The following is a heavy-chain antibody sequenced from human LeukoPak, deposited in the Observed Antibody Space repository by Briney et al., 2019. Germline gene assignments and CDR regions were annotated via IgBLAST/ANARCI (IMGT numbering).Heavy chain of an antibody. J-gene: IGHJ5*02. CDR1: GFTFSTYT. CDR2: IGTTSSSI. CDR3: VLIPNTAPFANWFDP. D-gene: IGHD2-2*02. V-gene: IGHV3-21*01. Sequence: PGGSLRLSCAASGFTFSTYTMNWIRQAPGKGLEWVSSIGTTSSSIYYADSVRGRFTVSRDNARNSLVLQMNSLGAEDTAVYYCVLIPNTAPFANWFDPWGQGTLVTVSS.